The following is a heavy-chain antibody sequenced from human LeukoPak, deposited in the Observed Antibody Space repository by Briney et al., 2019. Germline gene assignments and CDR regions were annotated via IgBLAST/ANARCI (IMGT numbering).Heavy chain of an antibody. CDR3: AKAPLSYDSSGPFDY. Sequence: PGGSLRLSCATSGFTFSSYAMSWVRQAPGKGLEWVSAISGNGVSTYYADSVKGRSTISRDNSKNTLYLQMNSLRAEDTAVYYCAKAPLSYDSSGPFDYWGQGTLVTVSS. J-gene: IGHJ4*02. CDR2: ISGNGVST. V-gene: IGHV3-23*01. D-gene: IGHD3-22*01. CDR1: GFTFSSYA.